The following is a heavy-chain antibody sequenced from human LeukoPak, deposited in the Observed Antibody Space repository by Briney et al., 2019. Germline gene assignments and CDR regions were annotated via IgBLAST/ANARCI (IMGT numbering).Heavy chain of an antibody. CDR3: ATDRNEGKYYDY. V-gene: IGHV3-33*01. CDR2: IWFDGSNK. D-gene: IGHD2/OR15-2a*01. Sequence: GGSLRLSCVASGFIFSNYGMSWVRQAPGKGLEWVAVIWFDGSNKYYADSVKGRFTVSRDNAKSTLYLQMDSLRAEDTAVYYCATDRNEGKYYDYWGQGTLVTVSS. J-gene: IGHJ4*02. CDR1: GFIFSNYG.